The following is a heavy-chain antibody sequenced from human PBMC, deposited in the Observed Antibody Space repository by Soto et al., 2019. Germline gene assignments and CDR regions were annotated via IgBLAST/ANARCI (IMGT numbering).Heavy chain of an antibody. CDR1: GGSVSSGTYY. CDR2: IYYSGST. CDR3: ARVSSSWGLVYYFDY. J-gene: IGHJ4*02. V-gene: IGHV4-61*01. Sequence: SETLSLTCTVSGGSVSSGTYYWSWIRQPPGKGLECIGYIYYSGSTNYNPSLKSRVTISVDTSKNQFSLKLSSVTAADTAVYYCARVSSSWGLVYYFDYWGQGTLVTVS. D-gene: IGHD6-13*01.